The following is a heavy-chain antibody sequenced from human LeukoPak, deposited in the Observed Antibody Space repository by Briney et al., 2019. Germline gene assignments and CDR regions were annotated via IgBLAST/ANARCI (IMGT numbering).Heavy chain of an antibody. CDR1: GFTFSSYA. J-gene: IGHJ2*01. Sequence: GGSLRLSCAASGFTFSSYAMSWVRQAPGKGLEWVSLISGGGGSTCYADSVKGRFTISRDNSKNTLYLQMNSLRAEDTAVYYCASGPVDYGDYWYFDLWGRGTLVTVSS. V-gene: IGHV3-23*01. CDR2: ISGGGGST. D-gene: IGHD4-17*01. CDR3: ASGPVDYGDYWYFDL.